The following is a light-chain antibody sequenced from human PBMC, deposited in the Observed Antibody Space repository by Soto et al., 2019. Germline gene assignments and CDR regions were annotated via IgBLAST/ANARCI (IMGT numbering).Light chain of an antibody. CDR1: SSNIGSNP. V-gene: IGLV1-44*01. J-gene: IGLJ7*01. CDR3: ATWDDSLNGYAV. CDR2: DNN. Sequence: QSVLTQPPSASGTPGQRVTIFCSGGSSNIGSNPVNWYQQLPGTAPKLLIFDNNLRPSGVPGRFSGSKSGTSASLAISGLQPEDEADYYCATWDDSLNGYAVFGGGTQLTVL.